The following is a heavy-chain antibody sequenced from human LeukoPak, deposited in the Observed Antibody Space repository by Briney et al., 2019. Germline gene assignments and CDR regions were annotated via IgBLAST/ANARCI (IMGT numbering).Heavy chain of an antibody. Sequence: GGSLRLSCAGSGFAVSNNYMSWVRQAPGKGLERVSVIYNDGSTYYADSVKGRFTISRDNAKNSLYLQMNSLRAEDTAVYYCAELGITMIGGVWGKGTTVTISS. J-gene: IGHJ6*04. V-gene: IGHV3-53*01. CDR1: GFAVSNNY. CDR3: AELGITMIGGV. CDR2: IYNDGST. D-gene: IGHD3-10*02.